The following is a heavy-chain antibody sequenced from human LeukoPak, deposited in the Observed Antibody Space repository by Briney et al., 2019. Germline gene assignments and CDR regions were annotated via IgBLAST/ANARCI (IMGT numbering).Heavy chain of an antibody. CDR2: IRYDGSNK. CDR3: AKERIRGPAASAYFQH. Sequence: GGSLRLSCAASGFTFTSYAMHWVRQAPGKGLEWVAFIRYDGSNKYYADSVKGRFTISRDNSKNTLYLQMNSLRAEDTAVYYCAKERIRGPAASAYFQHWGQGTLVTVSS. V-gene: IGHV3-30*02. CDR1: GFTFTSYA. D-gene: IGHD2-2*01. J-gene: IGHJ1*01.